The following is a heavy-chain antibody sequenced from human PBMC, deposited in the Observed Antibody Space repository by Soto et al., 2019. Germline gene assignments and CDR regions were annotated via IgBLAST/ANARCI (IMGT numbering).Heavy chain of an antibody. J-gene: IGHJ6*02. D-gene: IGHD3-10*01. CDR3: AREVRATGWGYYGSGSYYPDYYYCMYV. V-gene: IGHV1-69*01. CDR1: GGTLSSYA. Sequence: QVQLVQSGAEVKKPGSSVKFSCKASGGTLSSYAISWVRQAPGQGLEWMGGIIPIFGTANYAQKFQGRVTITADESTSTAYMELSSLRSEDTAVYYCAREVRATGWGYYGSGSYYPDYYYCMYVWGQGTTVTVSS. CDR2: IIPIFGTA.